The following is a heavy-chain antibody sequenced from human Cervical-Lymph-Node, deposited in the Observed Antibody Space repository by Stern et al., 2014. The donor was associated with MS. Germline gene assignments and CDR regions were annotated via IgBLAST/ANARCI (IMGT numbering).Heavy chain of an antibody. CDR3: AREEEYKLLHCFDY. Sequence: VQLVESGGGVVQPGWSLRLSCAASRFSFNSYAMHWVRQAPGKGLEWVAIISYDGSNKHYADSVQGRFTISRDKSKNTLYLQMNSLRPEDTAVYYCAREEEYKLLHCFDYWGQGTLVTVSS. D-gene: IGHD2-15*01. V-gene: IGHV3-30*04. CDR1: RFSFNSYA. J-gene: IGHJ4*02. CDR2: ISYDGSNK.